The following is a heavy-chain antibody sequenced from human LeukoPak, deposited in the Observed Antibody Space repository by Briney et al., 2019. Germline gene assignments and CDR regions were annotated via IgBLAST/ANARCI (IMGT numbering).Heavy chain of an antibody. D-gene: IGHD3-9*01. CDR3: ARDTVPRATVLRYFDWLHAFDI. Sequence: GGSLRLSCAASGFTFSSYWMSWVRQAPGKGLEWVANIKQDGSEKYYVDSVKGRFTISRDNAKNSLYLQMNSLRAEDTAVYYCARDTVPRATVLRYFDWLHAFDIWGQGTMVTVSS. V-gene: IGHV3-7*01. CDR2: IKQDGSEK. CDR1: GFTFSSYW. J-gene: IGHJ3*02.